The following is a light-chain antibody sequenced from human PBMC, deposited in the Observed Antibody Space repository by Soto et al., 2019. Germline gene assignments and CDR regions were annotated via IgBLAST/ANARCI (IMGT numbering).Light chain of an antibody. J-gene: IGKJ2*01. CDR1: QSVSSN. V-gene: IGKV3-20*01. CDR2: GAS. Sequence: EIVMTQSPATLSVSPGERATLSCRASQSVSSNLAWYQQKPGQAPRLLIYGASNRATGIPDRFSGSGSGTDFTLTISRLEAEDSAVYYCQHYGSSPPYTFGQGTKVDIK. CDR3: QHYGSSPPYT.